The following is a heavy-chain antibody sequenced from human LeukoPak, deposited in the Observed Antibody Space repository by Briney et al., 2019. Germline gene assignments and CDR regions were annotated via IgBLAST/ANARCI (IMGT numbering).Heavy chain of an antibody. V-gene: IGHV1-18*01. CDR3: ARVNELYYDSSPGVH. CDR2: ISAYNGNT. CDR1: GYTFTSYG. D-gene: IGHD3-22*01. J-gene: IGHJ4*02. Sequence: ASVKVSCKASGYTFTSYGITWVRQAPGQGLEGMGWISAYNGNTNYPQKLQDRVTMTTDTSTNIAYMELRSLRSDDTAMYFCARVNELYYDSSPGVHWGQGTLVTVSS.